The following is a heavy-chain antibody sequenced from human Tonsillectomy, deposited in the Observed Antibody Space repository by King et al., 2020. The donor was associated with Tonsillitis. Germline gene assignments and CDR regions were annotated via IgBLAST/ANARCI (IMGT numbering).Heavy chain of an antibody. J-gene: IGHJ4*02. CDR1: GFTFSSYE. CDR3: ARVAAHSSSAAIDY. Sequence: VQLVESGGGLVQPGGSLRLSCAASGFTFSSYELNWVRQAPGKGREWVSYIRSSGSNIVYADSVKGRFTISRDNAKNSLYLQMNSLRAEATAVYYCARVAAHSSSAAIDYWGQGTLVTVSS. D-gene: IGHD6-19*01. V-gene: IGHV3-48*03. CDR2: IRSSGSNI.